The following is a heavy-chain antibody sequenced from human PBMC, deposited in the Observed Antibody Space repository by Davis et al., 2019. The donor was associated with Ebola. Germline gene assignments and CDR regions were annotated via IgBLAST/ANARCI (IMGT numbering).Heavy chain of an antibody. J-gene: IGHJ4*02. CDR2: IRYDSSRT. CDR3: AKDVSDDN. CDR1: GFGFSGYG. Sequence: PGGSLRLSCAASGFGFSGYGMHWVRQAPGKGLEWVAFIRYDSSRTAYADSVKGRFTISRDNSKNTLYLQMDSLRAEDTAVYYCAKDVSDDNWGQGTLVTISS. V-gene: IGHV3-30*02. D-gene: IGHD3-22*01.